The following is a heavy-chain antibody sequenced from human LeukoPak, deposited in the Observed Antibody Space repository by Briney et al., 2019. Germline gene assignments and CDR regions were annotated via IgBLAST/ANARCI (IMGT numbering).Heavy chain of an antibody. CDR3: ARLDCSGGNCRDLT. Sequence: PETLSVTRTHPRGSLRSTFYYWGWIRQPPGKGLEWIGTIYYAGSTDYNPSLKTRVTISVDKSKNHFSLKLSAVTGALTTVYYGARLDCSGGNCRDLTWGQGTLVTVSS. CDR2: IYYAGST. CDR1: RGSLRSTFYY. V-gene: IGHV4-39*01. J-gene: IGHJ5*02. D-gene: IGHD2-15*01.